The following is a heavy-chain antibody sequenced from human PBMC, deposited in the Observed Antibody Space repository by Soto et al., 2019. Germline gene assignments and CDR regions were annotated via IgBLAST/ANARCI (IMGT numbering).Heavy chain of an antibody. D-gene: IGHD5-18*01. J-gene: IGHJ6*02. CDR2: INSDGGTT. Sequence: PGGSLRLSCAASRFMFSSYWMHWVRQAPGKGLVWVSRINSDGGTTTYADSVKGRFTISRDNAKNTLYLQMNSLRAEDTAVYYCARGSDYSYGYHYYGMDVWGQGTTVTVSS. CDR3: ARGSDYSYGYHYYGMDV. CDR1: RFMFSSYW. V-gene: IGHV3-74*01.